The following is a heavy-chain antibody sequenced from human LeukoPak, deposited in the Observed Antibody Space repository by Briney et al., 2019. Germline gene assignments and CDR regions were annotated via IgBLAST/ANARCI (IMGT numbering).Heavy chain of an antibody. V-gene: IGHV3-23*01. CDR3: AKPKYSGTYGGFDY. CDR2: ISGSGGST. J-gene: IGHJ4*02. CDR1: GFTFSSYA. D-gene: IGHD1-26*01. Sequence: VGSLRLSCAASGFTFSSYAMSWVRQAPGKGLEWVSAISGSGGSTYYADSVKGRFTISRDNSKNTLYLQMNSLRAEDTAVYYCAKPKYSGTYGGFDYWGQGTLVTVSS.